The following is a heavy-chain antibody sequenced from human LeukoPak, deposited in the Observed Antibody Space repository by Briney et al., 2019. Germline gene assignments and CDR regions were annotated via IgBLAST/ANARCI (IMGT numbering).Heavy chain of an antibody. CDR1: GFTFSSYG. Sequence: GGSLRLSCAASGFTFSSYGMHWVHQAPGKGLEWVSAISGSGGSTYYADSVKGRFTISRDNAKNSLYLQMNSLRAEDTAVYYCARVTNDFWSGYYTRHFDYWGQGTLVTVSS. CDR3: ARVTNDFWSGYYTRHFDY. V-gene: IGHV3-23*01. CDR2: ISGSGGST. J-gene: IGHJ4*02. D-gene: IGHD3-3*01.